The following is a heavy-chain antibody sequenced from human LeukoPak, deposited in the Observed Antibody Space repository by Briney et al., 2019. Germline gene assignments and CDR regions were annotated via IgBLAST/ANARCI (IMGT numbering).Heavy chain of an antibody. D-gene: IGHD4-11*01. CDR3: ARDSAPTVRFAFDI. Sequence: PGGSLRLSGAASGFSFSSYAMNWVRRAPGKGLEWIAYISNSGNTIYYTDSVRGRFTISRENAKNSLYLQMNSLRAEDTAVYYCARDSAPTVRFAFDIWGQGTMVTVSS. V-gene: IGHV3-48*04. CDR2: ISNSGNTI. J-gene: IGHJ3*02. CDR1: GFSFSSYA.